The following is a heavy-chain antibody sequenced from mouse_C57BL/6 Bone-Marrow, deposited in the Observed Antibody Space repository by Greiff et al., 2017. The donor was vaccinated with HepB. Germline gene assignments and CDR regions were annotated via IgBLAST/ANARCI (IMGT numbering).Heavy chain of an antibody. CDR3: AREGYYYGSSRGY. D-gene: IGHD1-1*01. J-gene: IGHJ2*01. V-gene: IGHV1-81*01. CDR1: GYTFTSYG. Sequence: QVQLKESGAELARPGASVKLSCKASGYTFTSYGISWVKQRTGQGLEWIGEIYPRSGNTYYNEKFKGKATLTADKSSSTAYMELRSLTSEDSAVYFCAREGYYYGSSRGYWGQGTTLTVSS. CDR2: IYPRSGNT.